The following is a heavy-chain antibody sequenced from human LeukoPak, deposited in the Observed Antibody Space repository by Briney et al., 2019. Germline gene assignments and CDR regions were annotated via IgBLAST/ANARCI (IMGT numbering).Heavy chain of an antibody. D-gene: IGHD3-10*01. CDR1: GGSFSGYF. J-gene: IGHJ2*01. CDR3: ATVNSGSHWYFDL. V-gene: IGHV4-59*01. CDR2: IYYTGST. Sequence: PSESLSLTCAVYGGSFSGYFWSWIRQPPGKGLEWIGYIYYTGSTNYNPSLKSRVTISVDTSKNQFSLKPTSVTAADTAVYYCATVNSGSHWYFDLWGRGTLVTVSS.